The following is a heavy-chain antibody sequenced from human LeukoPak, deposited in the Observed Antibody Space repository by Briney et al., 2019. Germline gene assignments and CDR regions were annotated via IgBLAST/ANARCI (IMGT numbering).Heavy chain of an antibody. D-gene: IGHD2-2*01. CDR3: ARDRSLDCSSTSCYYDWYFDL. CDR2: IWYDGSNK. Sequence: GGSLRLSCAASGFTFSSYGMHWVRQAPGKGLEWVAVIWYDGSNKYYADSVKGRFTISRDNSKNTLYLQMNSLRAEDTAVYYCARDRSLDCSSTSCYYDWYFDLWGRGTLVTVSS. V-gene: IGHV3-33*01. CDR1: GFTFSSYG. J-gene: IGHJ2*01.